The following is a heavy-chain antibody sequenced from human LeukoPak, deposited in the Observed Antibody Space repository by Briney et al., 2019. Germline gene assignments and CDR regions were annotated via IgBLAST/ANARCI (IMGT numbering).Heavy chain of an antibody. D-gene: IGHD4-23*01. CDR2: IIPILGIA. CDR1: GGTFITYT. Sequence: SVKVSCKASGGTFITYTISWVRQAPGQGLEWMGRIIPILGIANYAQKFQGRVTITADKSTSTAYMELSSLRSEDTAVYYCARGIVYGGNTRYFDYWGQGALVTVSS. V-gene: IGHV1-69*02. J-gene: IGHJ4*02. CDR3: ARGIVYGGNTRYFDY.